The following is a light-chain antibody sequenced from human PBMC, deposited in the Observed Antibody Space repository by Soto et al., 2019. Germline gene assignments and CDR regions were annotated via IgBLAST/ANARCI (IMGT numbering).Light chain of an antibody. CDR1: QXXXSX. Sequence: EIVMTQSPATLSVSXGXXXXLXXXASQXXXSXLAWYRQKPGQAPRLLISDASTRATGVPARFSGSGSGTEFTLTISSLQSEDSGIYXCQQYNFWPPLTFGGGTKVEIK. V-gene: IGKV3-15*01. CDR2: DAS. CDR3: QQYNFWPPLT. J-gene: IGKJ4*01.